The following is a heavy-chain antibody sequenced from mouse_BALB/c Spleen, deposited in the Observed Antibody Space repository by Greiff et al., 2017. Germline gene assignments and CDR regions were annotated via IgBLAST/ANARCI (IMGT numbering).Heavy chain of an antibody. D-gene: IGHD4-1*01. CDR2: ISYDGSN. J-gene: IGHJ4*01. Sequence: EVQLQESGPGLVKPSQSLSLTCSVTGYSITSGYYWNWIRQFPGNKLEWMGYISYDGSNNYNPSLKNRISITRDTSKNQFFLKLNSVTTEDTATYYCARMGRTYAMDYWGQGTSVTVSS. CDR3: ARMGRTYAMDY. CDR1: GYSITSGYY. V-gene: IGHV3-6*02.